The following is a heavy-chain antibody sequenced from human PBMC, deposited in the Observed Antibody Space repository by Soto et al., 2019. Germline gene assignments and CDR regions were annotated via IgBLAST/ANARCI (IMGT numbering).Heavy chain of an antibody. CDR1: GYSFISYW. CDR2: IYPHDSDT. CDR3: ARLYGSGQWNWFDP. D-gene: IGHD3-10*01. J-gene: IGHJ5*02. V-gene: IGHV5-51*01. Sequence: GESLKISCKGSGYSFISYWIGCVRQMPGRGLEWMGIIYPHDSDTRYSPSFQGQVTISADKSISTAYLQWSSLKASDSAMYYCARLYGSGQWNWFDPWGQGTLVTVSS.